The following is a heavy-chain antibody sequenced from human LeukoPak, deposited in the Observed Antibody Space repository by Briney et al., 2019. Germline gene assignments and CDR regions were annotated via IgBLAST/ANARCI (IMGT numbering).Heavy chain of an antibody. D-gene: IGHD3-3*01. CDR1: GGSISSGDYY. Sequence: PSETLSLTCTVSGGSISSGDYYWSWIRQPPGKGLEWIGHIYYSGSTYYNPSLKSRVTISVDTSKNQFSQKLSSVTAADTAVYYCARWYYDFWSGYHHYFDYWGQGTLVTVSS. CDR3: ARWYYDFWSGYHHYFDY. CDR2: IYYSGST. J-gene: IGHJ4*02. V-gene: IGHV4-30-4*08.